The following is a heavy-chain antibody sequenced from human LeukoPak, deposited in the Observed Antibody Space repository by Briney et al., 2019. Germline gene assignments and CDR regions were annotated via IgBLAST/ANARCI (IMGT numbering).Heavy chain of an antibody. V-gene: IGHV1-69*13. J-gene: IGHJ4*02. CDR3: ARVIGYSGYETFDY. CDR1: GGTFSSYA. D-gene: IGHD5-12*01. CDR2: IIPIFGTA. Sequence: ASVEVSCKASGGTFSSYAISWVRQAPGQGLEWMGGIIPIFGTANYAQKFQGRVTITADESTSTAYMELSSLRSEDTAVYYRARVIGYSGYETFDYWGQGTLVTVSS.